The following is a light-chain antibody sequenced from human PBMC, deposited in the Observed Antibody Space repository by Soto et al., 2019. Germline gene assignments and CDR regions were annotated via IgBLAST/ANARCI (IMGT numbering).Light chain of an antibody. Sequence: EIVLTQSPGTLSLSPGERATLSCRASQSINSRYLAWYQQKPGQAPRLLIYGASSRATGIPDRFSGSGSGTDFTITISRLEPEDFAVYYCQQYGSSPGFTFGPETKVDIK. CDR3: QQYGSSPGFT. J-gene: IGKJ3*01. V-gene: IGKV3-20*01. CDR1: QSINSRY. CDR2: GAS.